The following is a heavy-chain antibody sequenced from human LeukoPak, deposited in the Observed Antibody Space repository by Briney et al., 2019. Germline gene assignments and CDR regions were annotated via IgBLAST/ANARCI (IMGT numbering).Heavy chain of an antibody. CDR3: ARAPDCSGGSCYSPFFDY. V-gene: IGHV4-30-2*01. D-gene: IGHD2-15*01. J-gene: IGHJ4*02. Sequence: PSETLSLTCAVSGGSISSGGYSWSWLRQPPGTGLEWIGYIYRGGSTYYNPSLKSRVTISVDRSKNQFSLRLTSVTAADTAVYYCARAPDCSGGSCYSPFFDYWGQGTLVTVSS. CDR2: IYRGGST. CDR1: GGSISSGGYS.